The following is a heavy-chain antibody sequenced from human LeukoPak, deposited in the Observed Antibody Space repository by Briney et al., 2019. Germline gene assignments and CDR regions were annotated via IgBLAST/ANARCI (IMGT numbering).Heavy chain of an antibody. CDR2: IYHSGST. V-gene: IGHV4-38-2*02. CDR3: AREVRRGYSYGDDAFDI. J-gene: IGHJ3*02. Sequence: SETLSLTCTVSGYSISSGYYWGWIRQPPGKGLEWIGSIYHSGSTYYNPSLKSRVTISVDTSKNQFSLKLSSVTAADTAVYYCAREVRRGYSYGDDAFDIWGQGTMVAVSS. D-gene: IGHD5-18*01. CDR1: GYSISSGYY.